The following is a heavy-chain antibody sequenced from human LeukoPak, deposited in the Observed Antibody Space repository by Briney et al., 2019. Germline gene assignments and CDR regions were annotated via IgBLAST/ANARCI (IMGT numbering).Heavy chain of an antibody. V-gene: IGHV4-4*07. Sequence: SETLSLTCSVSGGSISTYYWNWLRQPAGKELEWIGRIFASGSTNYNPSPKSRVTISMDKAKNHFSLILKSVTAADTAFYYCARDFYGDDGHHPFDYWGQGILVTVSS. J-gene: IGHJ4*02. D-gene: IGHD2/OR15-2a*01. CDR3: ARDFYGDDGHHPFDY. CDR2: IFASGST. CDR1: GGSISTYY.